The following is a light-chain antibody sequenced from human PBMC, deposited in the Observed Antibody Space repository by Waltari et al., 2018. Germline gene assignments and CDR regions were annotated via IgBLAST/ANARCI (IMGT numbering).Light chain of an antibody. CDR1: NIERKS. V-gene: IGLV3-21*02. J-gene: IGLJ3*02. CDR3: QLWDSRSNHLV. Sequence: SYVVTQPPSGSVAPGQPATITCEGDNIERKSVHWYQQKAGQAPVLVVYDDSDRPPGIPARLSGSNSGNTATLTIRRVEAGDEADYYCQLWDSRSNHLVFGGGTKLTVL. CDR2: DDS.